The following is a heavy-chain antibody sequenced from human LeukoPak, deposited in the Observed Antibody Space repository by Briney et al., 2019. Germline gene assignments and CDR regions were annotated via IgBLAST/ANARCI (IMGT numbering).Heavy chain of an antibody. D-gene: IGHD4-17*01. CDR1: GFTFSSYG. Sequence: GGSLRLSCAASGFTFSSYGMHWVRQAPGKGLEWVAVISYDGSNKYYADSVKGRFTISRDNSKNALYLQMNSLRAEDTAVYYCAKDIGDGDHDYWGQGTLVTVSS. CDR3: AKDIGDGDHDY. J-gene: IGHJ4*02. CDR2: ISYDGSNK. V-gene: IGHV3-30*18.